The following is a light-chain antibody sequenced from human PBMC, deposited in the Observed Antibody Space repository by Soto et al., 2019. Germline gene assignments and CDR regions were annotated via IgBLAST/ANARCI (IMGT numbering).Light chain of an antibody. CDR2: AAS. CDR3: QNYNSAPL. CDR1: QGISNY. Sequence: DIQMTQSPSSLSASVGDRVTITCRASQGISNYLAWYQQKPGKVPKLLIYAASTLLSGVPSRFSGSGSGTDFTLTISSLQHEDVATYYCQNYNSAPLFGGGTRVEIK. J-gene: IGKJ4*01. V-gene: IGKV1-27*01.